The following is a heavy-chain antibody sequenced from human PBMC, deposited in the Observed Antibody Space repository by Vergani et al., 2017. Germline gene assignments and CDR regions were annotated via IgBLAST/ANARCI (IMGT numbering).Heavy chain of an antibody. D-gene: IGHD3-22*01. CDR2: ISAYNGTT. CDR3: ARAAGYYYDSSGSSDY. J-gene: IGHJ4*02. CDR1: GYTFTSYG. Sequence: VQLVQSGAEVKKPGESLKISCKASGYTFTSYGISWVRQAPGQGLEWMGWISAYNGTTNYAQKLQGRVTMTTDTSTSTAYMELRSLRSDDTAVYYCARAAGYYYDSSGSSDYWGQGTLVTVSS. V-gene: IGHV1-18*01.